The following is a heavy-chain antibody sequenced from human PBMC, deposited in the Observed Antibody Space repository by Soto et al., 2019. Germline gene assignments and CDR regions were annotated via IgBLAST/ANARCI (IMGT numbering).Heavy chain of an antibody. Sequence: GGSLRLSCAASGFTFTNYSMKWVRQAPGKGLEWVSYISGSSSSIYYADSVKGRFTISRDNAKNSLYLQMNSLRAEDTAVYYCARARFGVVRAYYYYCYMDVWGKGTTVTVSS. CDR3: ARARFGVVRAYYYYCYMDV. CDR2: ISGSSSSI. V-gene: IGHV3-48*01. J-gene: IGHJ6*03. D-gene: IGHD3-3*01. CDR1: GFTFTNYS.